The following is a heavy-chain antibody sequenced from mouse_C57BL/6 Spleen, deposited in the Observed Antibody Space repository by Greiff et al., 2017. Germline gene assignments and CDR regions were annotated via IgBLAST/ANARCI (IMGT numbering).Heavy chain of an antibody. CDR1: GYTFTSYW. J-gene: IGHJ2*01. Sequence: VKLVESGAELVRPGSSVKLSCKASGYTFTSYWMDWVKQRPGQGLEWIGNIYPSDSETHYNQKFKDKATLTVDKSSSTAYMQLSSLTSEDSAVSYCARNPYYFDYWGQGTTLTVSS. CDR3: ARNPYYFDY. CDR2: IYPSDSET. V-gene: IGHV1-61*01.